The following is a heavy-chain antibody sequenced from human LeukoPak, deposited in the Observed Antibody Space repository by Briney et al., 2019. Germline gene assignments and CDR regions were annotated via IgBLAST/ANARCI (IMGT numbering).Heavy chain of an antibody. J-gene: IGHJ3*02. CDR1: GFTFSSYS. CDR3: ARDIHKHSSGSADAFDI. V-gene: IGHV3-21*01. CDR2: ISSSSSYI. D-gene: IGHD6-25*01. Sequence: KAGGSLRLSCAASGFTFSSYSMNWVRQAPGKGLERVSSISSSSSYIYYADSVKGRFTISRDNAKNSLYLQMNSLRAEDKAVYYCARDIHKHSSGSADAFDIWGQGTMVTVSS.